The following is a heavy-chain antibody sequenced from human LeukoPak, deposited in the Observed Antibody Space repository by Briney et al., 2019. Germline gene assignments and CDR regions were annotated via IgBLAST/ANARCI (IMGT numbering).Heavy chain of an antibody. Sequence: SETLSLTCSVSSGSVRSNYYSWAWIRQAPGKGLEWVGGLDDSGNTYYNPSLKSRLTMSVDTSKNHFSLNLKSVAAADTSVYYCARRLRIGAAEWFDPWGQGIMVTVSP. CDR2: LDDSGNT. CDR1: SGSVRSNYYS. V-gene: IGHV4-39*02. J-gene: IGHJ5*02. D-gene: IGHD2-15*01. CDR3: ARRLRIGAAEWFDP.